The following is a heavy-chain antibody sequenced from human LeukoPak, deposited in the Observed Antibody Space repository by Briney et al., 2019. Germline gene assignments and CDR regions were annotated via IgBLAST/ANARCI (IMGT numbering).Heavy chain of an antibody. Sequence: SETLSLTCAVYGGSFSGYYWSWIRQPPGKGLEWIGEINHSGSTNYNPSLKSRVTISVDTSKNQFSLKLSSVTAADTAVYYCARVRRKNIVVVVAATGYWFDPWGQGTLVTVSS. J-gene: IGHJ5*02. CDR2: INHSGST. CDR1: GGSFSGYY. D-gene: IGHD2-15*01. CDR3: ARVRRKNIVVVVAATGYWFDP. V-gene: IGHV4-34*01.